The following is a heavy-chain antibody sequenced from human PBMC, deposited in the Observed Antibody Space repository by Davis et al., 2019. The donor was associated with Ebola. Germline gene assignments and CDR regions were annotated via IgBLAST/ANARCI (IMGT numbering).Heavy chain of an antibody. CDR3: ATLRRTVTGMDDGFDI. CDR1: GYSFTSYW. Sequence: KVSCKGSGYSFTSYWIGWVRQMPGKGLEWMGIIYPGDSDTRYSPSFQGQVTISADKSFKTSFLHWSSLKASDTAMYYCATLRRTVTGMDDGFDIWGQGTMVTVSP. D-gene: IGHD4-11*01. J-gene: IGHJ3*02. V-gene: IGHV5-51*01. CDR2: IYPGDSDT.